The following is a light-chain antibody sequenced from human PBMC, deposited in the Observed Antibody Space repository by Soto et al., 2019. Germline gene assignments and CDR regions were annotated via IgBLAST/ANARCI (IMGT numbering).Light chain of an antibody. J-gene: IGKJ1*01. V-gene: IGKV3-20*01. CDR3: QQYGTSVWT. CDR1: QSVSSTS. Sequence: EIVLTQSPGTLSLSPGERATLSCRASQSVSSTSLAWYQQKPGQAPRLLIYGASTRATGIPNRFSGSGSGKGFALTISRVEHEDFAMYYCQQYGTSVWTFGQGTKVDMK. CDR2: GAS.